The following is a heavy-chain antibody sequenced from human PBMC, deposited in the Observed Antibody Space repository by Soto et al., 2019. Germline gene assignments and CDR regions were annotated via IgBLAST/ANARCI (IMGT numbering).Heavy chain of an antibody. CDR1: GGSISSNSDY. CDR3: ARHKGGYYSGVDV. CDR2: IYSSGTT. J-gene: IGHJ6*02. Sequence: QLQLQESGPGLVKPSETLSLTCTVSGGSISSNSDYCALIRQPPGKGLEWIGNIYSSGTTDYYPSLKSRVTISVDTSKNQFSLKLSSVTAADTAVYYCARHKGGYYSGVDVWGQGTTVTVSS. D-gene: IGHD3-16*01. V-gene: IGHV4-39*01.